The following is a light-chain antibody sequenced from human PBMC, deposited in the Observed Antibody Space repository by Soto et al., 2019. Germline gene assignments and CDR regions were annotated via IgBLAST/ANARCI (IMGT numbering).Light chain of an antibody. V-gene: IGKV1-33*01. CDR2: DVS. CDR3: QQYHTLYT. CDR1: QDIRNY. Sequence: DIQMTQSPSSLSASVGDRVTITCQASQDIRNYLNWYQQKPGKAPKLLIYDVSNLKTGVPSRFSVSGSGTDFTFTISSLQPEDIGTYYCQQYHTLYTFGQGTKLEI. J-gene: IGKJ2*01.